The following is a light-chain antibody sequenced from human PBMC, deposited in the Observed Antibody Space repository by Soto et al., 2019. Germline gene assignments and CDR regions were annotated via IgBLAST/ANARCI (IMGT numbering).Light chain of an antibody. CDR2: GNS. CDR3: QSYDSNLSGYV. Sequence: QSVLTQPPSVSGAPGQRVTISCTGSSSNIGAGYDVHWYQQLPGTAPKLLIYGNSNRPSGVPDRFSGSKSGTSASLAIAGLQAEDDADYYCQSYDSNLSGYVFGTGTKVTVL. J-gene: IGLJ1*01. CDR1: SSNIGAGYD. V-gene: IGLV1-40*01.